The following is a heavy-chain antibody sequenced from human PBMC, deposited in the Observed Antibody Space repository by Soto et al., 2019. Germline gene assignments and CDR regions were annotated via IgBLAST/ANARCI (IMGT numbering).Heavy chain of an antibody. J-gene: IGHJ6*02. CDR3: AREVVVFGVIIPTPMDV. D-gene: IGHD3-22*01. CDR1: GFTFSGYE. CDR2: ISGSGGTI. Sequence: PGGSLRLSCAASGFTFSGYEMNWVRQAPGKGLEWVSYISGSGGTIYYADSVKGRFTISRDNAKDSLYLQMNSLRAEDTAVYYCAREVVVFGVIIPTPMDVWGQGTTVTVSS. V-gene: IGHV3-48*03.